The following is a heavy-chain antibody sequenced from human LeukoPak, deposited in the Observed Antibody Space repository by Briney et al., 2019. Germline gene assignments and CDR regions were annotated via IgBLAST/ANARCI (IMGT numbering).Heavy chain of an antibody. CDR1: GGSFSGYY. CDR2: INHSGST. D-gene: IGHD6-13*01. Sequence: SETLSLTCAVYGGSFSGYYWSWIRQPPGKGLEWIGEINHSGSTNYNPSLKSRVTISVDTSKNQFSLKLSSVTAADTAVYYCANGVSPTLDYWGQGTLVTVSS. CDR3: ANGVSPTLDY. V-gene: IGHV4-34*01. J-gene: IGHJ4*02.